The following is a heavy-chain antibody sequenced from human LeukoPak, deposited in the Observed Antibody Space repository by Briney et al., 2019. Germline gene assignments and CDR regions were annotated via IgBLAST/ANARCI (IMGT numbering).Heavy chain of an antibody. CDR2: IGKDGSGN. Sequence: PGGSLRLSCAASGVSLIRAWMSWVCQAPGKGLEWVANIGKDGSGNHYVDSVNGRFTISRDNAKNSLFLQMNSLRADETAVYYCARDLDYYATVQWGKGTLVTVSS. J-gene: IGHJ4*02. CDR1: GVSLIRAW. V-gene: IGHV3-7*01. CDR3: ARDLDYYATVQ. D-gene: IGHD3/OR15-3a*01.